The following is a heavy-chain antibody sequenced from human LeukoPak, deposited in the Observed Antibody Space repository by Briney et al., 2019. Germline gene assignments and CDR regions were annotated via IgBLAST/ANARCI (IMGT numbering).Heavy chain of an antibody. D-gene: IGHD2-2*02. CDR1: GGTFSSYA. CDR3: ARGRVLTRGEMGYCSSTSCYRFDY. V-gene: IGHV1-69*05. Sequence: SVKVSCKASGGTFSSYAISWVRQAPGQGLEWMGGIIPIFGTANYAQKFQGRVTITTDESTSTAYMELSSLRSEDTAVYYCARGRVLTRGEMGYCSSTSCYRFDYWGQGTLVTVSS. CDR2: IIPIFGTA. J-gene: IGHJ4*02.